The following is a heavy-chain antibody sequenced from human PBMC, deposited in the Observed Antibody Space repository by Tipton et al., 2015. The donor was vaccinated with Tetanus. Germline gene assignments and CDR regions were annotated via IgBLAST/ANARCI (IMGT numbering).Heavy chain of an antibody. Sequence: QLVQSGGGVVQPGRSLRLSCAASGFTFSSYGMHWVRQAPGKGLEWVAVIWYDGSNKYYADSVKGRFTISRDNSKNTLYLQMNSLRAEDTAVYYCARDGGIAVAGQGGHDAFDIWGQGTMVTVSS. J-gene: IGHJ3*02. V-gene: IGHV3-33*01. CDR3: ARDGGIAVAGQGGHDAFDI. D-gene: IGHD6-19*01. CDR1: GFTFSSYG. CDR2: IWYDGSNK.